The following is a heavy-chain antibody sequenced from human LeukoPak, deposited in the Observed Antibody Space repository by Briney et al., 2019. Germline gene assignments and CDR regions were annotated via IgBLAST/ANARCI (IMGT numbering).Heavy chain of an antibody. CDR3: AKVLSGSGWTPGDY. CDR2: ISGSGTST. D-gene: IGHD6-19*01. J-gene: IGHJ4*02. CDR1: GFTFNTYA. Sequence: GGSLRLSCAASGFTFNTYAMSWVRQAPGKGLEWVSAISGSGTSTYYADSVEGRFTISRDNSKNTLYLQMNSLTVEDTAVYYCAKVLSGSGWTPGDYWGQGTLVTVSS. V-gene: IGHV3-23*01.